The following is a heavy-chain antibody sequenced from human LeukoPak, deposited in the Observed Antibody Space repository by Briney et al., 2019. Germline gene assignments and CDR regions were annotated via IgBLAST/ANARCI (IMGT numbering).Heavy chain of an antibody. D-gene: IGHD3-10*01. CDR3: AKDIGSYYGSGPGLPKDY. CDR2: INSDGSST. J-gene: IGHJ4*02. Sequence: GGSLRLSCAASGFTFSSYWMHWVRQAPGKGLVWVSRINSDGSSTSYADSVKGRFTISRDNSKNTLYLQMNSLRAEDTAVYYCAKDIGSYYGSGPGLPKDYWGQGTLVTVSS. V-gene: IGHV3-74*01. CDR1: GFTFSSYW.